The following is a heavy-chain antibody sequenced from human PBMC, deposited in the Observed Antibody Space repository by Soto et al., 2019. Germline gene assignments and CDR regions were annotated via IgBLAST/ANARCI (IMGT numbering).Heavy chain of an antibody. CDR2: ISGSGGST. J-gene: IGHJ6*02. Sequence: PGGSLRLSCAASGFTFSSYAMSWVRQAPGKGLEWVSAISGSGGSTYYADSVKGRFTISRDNSKNTLYLQMNSLRAEDTAVYYCAKLSLGSPWGGDYYYGMDVWGQGTTVTAP. V-gene: IGHV3-23*01. D-gene: IGHD3-16*01. CDR3: AKLSLGSPWGGDYYYGMDV. CDR1: GFTFSSYA.